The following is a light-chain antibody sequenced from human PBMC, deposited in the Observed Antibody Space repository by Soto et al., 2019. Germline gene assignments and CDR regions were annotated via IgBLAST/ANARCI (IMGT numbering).Light chain of an antibody. V-gene: IGKV3-20*01. CDR1: QSVNNNY. CDR3: QQYGSSPLT. CDR2: GAS. Sequence: EIVLTQSPGTLSLSPGDRATLSCRASQSVNNNYLAWYQQKPGQAPRLLIYGASRRATGIPDRFSGSGSGTDFTLTISRLEPEDFAVYSCQQYGSSPLTFGGGTKVEIK. J-gene: IGKJ4*01.